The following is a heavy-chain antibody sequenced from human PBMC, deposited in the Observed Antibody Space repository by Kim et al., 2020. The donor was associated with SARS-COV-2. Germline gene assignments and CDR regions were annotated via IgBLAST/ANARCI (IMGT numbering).Heavy chain of an antibody. CDR3: TRSESNSYYPDAEYFQH. CDR2: ISAYNDNT. V-gene: IGHV1-18*01. J-gene: IGHJ1*01. Sequence: ASVKVSCKASGYSFISYAISWVRQAPGQGLEWMGWISAYNDNTNYAQKLQGRVTMTTDTSTSTAYMELRSLRSDDTAVYYCTRSESNSYYPDAEYFQHWGQGTLVTVSS. CDR1: GYSFISYA. D-gene: IGHD3-10*01.